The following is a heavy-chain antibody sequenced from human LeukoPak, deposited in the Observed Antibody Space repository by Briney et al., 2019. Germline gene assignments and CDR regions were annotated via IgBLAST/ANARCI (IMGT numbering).Heavy chain of an antibody. Sequence: KSGGSLRLSCAASGFTFSSYSMNWVRQAPGKGLEWVSSISSSSSYIYYADSVKGRFTISRDNAKNSLYLQMNSLRAEDTAVYYCARLDSSSWKIAEYFQHWGQGTLVTVSS. CDR1: GFTFSSYS. D-gene: IGHD6-13*01. CDR2: ISSSSSYI. J-gene: IGHJ1*01. V-gene: IGHV3-21*01. CDR3: ARLDSSSWKIAEYFQH.